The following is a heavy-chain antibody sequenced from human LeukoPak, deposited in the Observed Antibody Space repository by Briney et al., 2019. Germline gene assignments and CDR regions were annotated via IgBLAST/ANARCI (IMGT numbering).Heavy chain of an antibody. D-gene: IGHD3-3*01. Sequence: ASVKVSCKASGYTFTIYGISWVRQAPGQGLEWMGWISAYSGNTNYAQKLQGRVTMTTDTSTSTAYMELRSLRSDDTAVYYCARVDYDFWSGYLQPPDYWGQGTLVTVSS. CDR2: ISAYSGNT. V-gene: IGHV1-18*01. J-gene: IGHJ4*02. CDR1: GYTFTIYG. CDR3: ARVDYDFWSGYLQPPDY.